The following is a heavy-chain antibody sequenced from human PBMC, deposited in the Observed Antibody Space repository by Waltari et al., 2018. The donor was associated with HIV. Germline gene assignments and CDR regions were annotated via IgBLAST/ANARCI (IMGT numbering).Heavy chain of an antibody. CDR3: VKEVSLFVWADHKSPI. Sequence: EVDLVESGGDLIQAGKDLRLSCVASGFTFRNYGMSWVRQAPGRGLEWISHISPGGDSTSYADSVKGRFTVFRENSRNVLYLKLTDVRADDTATYFCVKEVSLFVWADHKSPIWGRGTRVTVS. CDR2: ISPGGDST. CDR1: GFTFRNYG. V-gene: IGHV3-23*04. D-gene: IGHD3-16*01. J-gene: IGHJ3*02.